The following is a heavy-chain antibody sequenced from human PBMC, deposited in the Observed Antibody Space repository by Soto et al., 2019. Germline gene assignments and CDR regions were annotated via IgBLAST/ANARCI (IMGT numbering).Heavy chain of an antibody. V-gene: IGHV3-7*01. CDR3: ATNRAFDF. Sequence: GGSLRLSCTAAGFTITNYWMSWIRQVPGKGLEWVANIIQDGSEKYYVDSVKGRFTISRDNAKNSLFLQMNSLRAEDTAVYYCATNRAFDFWGQGTTVTVSS. CDR2: IIQDGSEK. J-gene: IGHJ3*01. CDR1: GFTITNYW.